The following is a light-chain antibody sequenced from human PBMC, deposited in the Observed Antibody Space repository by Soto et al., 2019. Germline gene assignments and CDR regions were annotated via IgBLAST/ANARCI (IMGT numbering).Light chain of an antibody. V-gene: IGKV3-20*01. CDR1: QGLGGN. Sequence: EIVLTLAPATLAVSPGDTVTLSCRASQGLGGNLAWYQQKPGQAPRLFIFRASSRATGVPARFSASGSGTEFTLTISELEPEDFAVYYCQQYGRSPRTVGQGTKVDIK. J-gene: IGKJ1*01. CDR3: QQYGRSPRT. CDR2: RAS.